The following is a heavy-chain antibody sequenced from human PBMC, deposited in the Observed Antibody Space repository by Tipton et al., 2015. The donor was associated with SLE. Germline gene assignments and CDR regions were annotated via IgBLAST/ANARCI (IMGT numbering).Heavy chain of an antibody. D-gene: IGHD3-9*01. J-gene: IGHJ3*02. V-gene: IGHV3-53*05. CDR2: FYSGGSR. CDR1: GFRVSSNY. Sequence: SLRLSCAASGFRVSSNYMSWVRQAPGEGLEWVSVFYSGGSRYYADSVKGRFTISRDTSKNTLYLQMNSLRPEDTGVYYCARDATGLDAFDIWGQGTMVTVSS. CDR3: ARDATGLDAFDI.